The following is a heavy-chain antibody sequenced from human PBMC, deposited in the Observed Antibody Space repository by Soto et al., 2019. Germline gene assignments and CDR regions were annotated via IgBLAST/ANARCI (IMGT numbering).Heavy chain of an antibody. D-gene: IGHD6-13*01. CDR1: GYTFTSYG. Sequence: ASVKVSFKASGYTFTSYGISWVRQAPGQGLEWMGWISAYNGNTNYAQKLQGRVTMTTDTSTSTAYMELRSLRSDDTAVYYCARDSGRQLAYYYYYGMDVWGQGTTVTVSS. CDR2: ISAYNGNT. J-gene: IGHJ6*02. CDR3: ARDSGRQLAYYYYYGMDV. V-gene: IGHV1-18*01.